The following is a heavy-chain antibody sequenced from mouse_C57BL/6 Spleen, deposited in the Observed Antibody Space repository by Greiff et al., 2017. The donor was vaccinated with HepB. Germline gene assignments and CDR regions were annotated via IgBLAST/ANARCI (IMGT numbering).Heavy chain of an antibody. V-gene: IGHV1-59*01. Sequence: QVQLQQPGAELVRPGTSVKLSCKASGYTFTSYWMHWVKQRPGQGLEWIGVIDPSDSYTNYNQKFKGKATLTVDTSSSTAYMQLSSLTSEDSAVYYCASTVRDAMDYWGQGTSVTVSS. CDR2: IDPSDSYT. J-gene: IGHJ4*01. CDR1: GYTFTSYW. CDR3: ASTVRDAMDY. D-gene: IGHD1-1*01.